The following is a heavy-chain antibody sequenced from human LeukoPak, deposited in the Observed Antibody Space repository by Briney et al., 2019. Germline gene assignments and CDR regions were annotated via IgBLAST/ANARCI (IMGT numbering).Heavy chain of an antibody. Sequence: SETLSLTCTVSGGSISSYYWSWIRQPPGKGLEWIGYIYYSGSTNYNPSLKSRVTISVDTSKNQFSLKLSSVSAADTAVYYCAGLNNSYGSGGAFDIWGQGTKVTVSS. CDR2: IYYSGST. CDR3: AGLNNSYGSGGAFDI. J-gene: IGHJ3*02. D-gene: IGHD3-10*01. CDR1: GGSISSYY. V-gene: IGHV4-59*01.